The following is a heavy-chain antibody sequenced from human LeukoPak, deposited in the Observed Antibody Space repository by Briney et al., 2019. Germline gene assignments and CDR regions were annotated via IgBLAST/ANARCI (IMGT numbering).Heavy chain of an antibody. D-gene: IGHD2-2*01. CDR1: GYTFTSYG. V-gene: IGHV1-18*01. CDR3: ARGAIVVVPAATREIVYYYYGMDV. Sequence: SVKVSCKASGYTFTSYGISWVRQAPGQGLEWMGWISAYNGNTNYAQKLQGRVTMTTDTSTSTAYMELRSLRSDDTAVYYCARGAIVVVPAATREIVYYYYGMDVWGQGTTVTVSS. CDR2: ISAYNGNT. J-gene: IGHJ6*02.